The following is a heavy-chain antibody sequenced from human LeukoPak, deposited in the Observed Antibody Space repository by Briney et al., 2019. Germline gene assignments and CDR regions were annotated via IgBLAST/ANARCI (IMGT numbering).Heavy chain of an antibody. CDR2: IYYSGSA. J-gene: IGHJ5*02. V-gene: IGHV4-59*01. D-gene: IGHD6-13*01. CDR1: GGSISSYS. Sequence: PSETLSPTCTVSGGSISSYSWSWIRQPPGKGLEWIGYIYYSGSANYNPSLKSRVTISVDTSKNQFSLKLSSVTAADTAVYYCARATLIAAAGNWFDPWGQGTLVTVSS. CDR3: ARATLIAAAGNWFDP.